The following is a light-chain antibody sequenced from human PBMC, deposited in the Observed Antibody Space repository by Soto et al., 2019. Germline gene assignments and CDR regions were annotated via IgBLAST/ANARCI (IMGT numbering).Light chain of an antibody. J-gene: IGKJ5*01. V-gene: IGKV3D-20*02. CDR3: QQRNIWPPVT. CDR2: AAT. CDR1: QSVADSY. Sequence: EVVLTQSPGTLSLSPGERATLSCRASQSVADSYLVWYQQKPGRAPRLLFYAATRRATGIPDRFSGSGSGTDFTLTISTLEPDDFAVYYCQQRNIWPPVTFGQGTRLEIK.